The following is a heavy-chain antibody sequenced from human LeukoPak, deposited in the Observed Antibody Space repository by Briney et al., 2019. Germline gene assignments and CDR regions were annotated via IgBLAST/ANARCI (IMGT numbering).Heavy chain of an antibody. Sequence: GGSLRLSCAASGFTFSSYAMHWVRQAPGKGLEYVSAISSNGGSTYYANSVKGRFTISRDNSKNTLYLQMNSLRAEDTAVYYCARDLTFSSSWSGFDYWGQGTLVTVSS. CDR1: GFTFSSYA. CDR3: ARDLTFSSSWSGFDY. CDR2: ISSNGGST. J-gene: IGHJ4*02. D-gene: IGHD6-13*01. V-gene: IGHV3-64*01.